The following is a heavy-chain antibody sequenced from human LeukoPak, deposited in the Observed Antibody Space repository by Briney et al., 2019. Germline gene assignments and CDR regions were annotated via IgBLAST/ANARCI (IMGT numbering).Heavy chain of an antibody. J-gene: IGHJ4*02. Sequence: ASVKVSCKASGYTFTSYAMHWVRQAPGQRLEWMGWINAGNGNTKYSQKFQGRVTITGDTSASTAYMELSSLRSEDTAVYYCARVPPYYDILTGYYGRPSYYFDYWGQGTLVTVSS. D-gene: IGHD3-9*01. V-gene: IGHV1-3*01. CDR2: INAGNGNT. CDR1: GYTFTSYA. CDR3: ARVPPYYDILTGYYGRPSYYFDY.